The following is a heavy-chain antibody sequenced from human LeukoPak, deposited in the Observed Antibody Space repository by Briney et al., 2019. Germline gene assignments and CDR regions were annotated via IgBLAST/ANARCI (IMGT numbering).Heavy chain of an antibody. CDR3: ARDGGLWFGGDYYYYMDV. CDR1: GGTFISYS. D-gene: IGHD3-10*01. Sequence: SVKVSCKASGGTFISYSISCGRQAPGQGVEWMGGIIPIFGTANYAQKFQGRVTITTDESTSTAYMELSSLRSEDTAVYYCARDGGLWFGGDYYYYMDVWGKGTTVTVSS. J-gene: IGHJ6*03. V-gene: IGHV1-69*05. CDR2: IIPIFGTA.